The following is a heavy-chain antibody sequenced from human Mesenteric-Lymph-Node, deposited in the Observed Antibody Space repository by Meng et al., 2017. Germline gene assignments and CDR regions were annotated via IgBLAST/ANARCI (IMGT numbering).Heavy chain of an antibody. CDR3: ARFPPNTAMADYGMDV. CDR2: IYYSGST. J-gene: IGHJ6*02. D-gene: IGHD5-18*01. V-gene: IGHV4-39*07. Sequence: SETLSLTCTVSGGSISSSSYYWGWIRQPPGKGLEWIGSIYYSGSTYYNPSLKSRVTISVDTSKNQFSLKLSSVTAADTAVYYCARFPPNTAMADYGMDVWGQGTTVTVSS. CDR1: GGSISSSSYY.